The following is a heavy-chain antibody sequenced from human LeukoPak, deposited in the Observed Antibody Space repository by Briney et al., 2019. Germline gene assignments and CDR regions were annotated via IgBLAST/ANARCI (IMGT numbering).Heavy chain of an antibody. CDR1: GGSISGYY. CDR2: ICTSGST. V-gene: IGHV4-4*09. J-gene: IGHJ5*02. CDR3: ARLRSTSSYVNWFDP. Sequence: SETLSLTCTVSGGSISGYYWSWIRQPPGKGLEWIGDICTSGSTNFNPSLKSRVTMSLDTSKNQFSLKLTSVTAAETAVYYCARLRSTSSYVNWFDPWGQGTLVTVSS. D-gene: IGHD6-6*01.